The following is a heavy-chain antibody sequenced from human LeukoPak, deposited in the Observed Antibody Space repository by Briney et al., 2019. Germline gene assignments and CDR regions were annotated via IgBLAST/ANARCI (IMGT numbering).Heavy chain of an antibody. CDR2: IYYSGST. CDR1: GGSISSYY. CDR3: ARDLTTVTPARGWDYGMDV. J-gene: IGHJ6*02. Sequence: SETLSLTCTVSGGSISSYYWSWIRKPPGKGLEWIGYIYYSGSTNYNPSLKSRVTISVDTSKNQFSLKLSSVTAADTAVYYCARDLTTVTPARGWDYGMDVWGQGTTVTVSS. V-gene: IGHV4-59*01. D-gene: IGHD4-17*01.